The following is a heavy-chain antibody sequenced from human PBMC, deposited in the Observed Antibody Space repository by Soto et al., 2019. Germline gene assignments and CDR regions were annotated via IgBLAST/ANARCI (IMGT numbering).Heavy chain of an antibody. V-gene: IGHV3-30-3*01. D-gene: IGHD4-4*01. CDR2: ISYDGSNK. CDR1: GYTFTSYD. CDR3: ARDHTVTTYYYYGMDV. J-gene: IGHJ6*02. Sequence: SCKASGYTFTSYDINWVRQAPGKGLEWVAVISYDGSNKYYADSVKGRFTISRDNSKNTLYLQMNSLRAEDTAVYYCARDHTVTTYYYYGMDVWGQGTTVTVSS.